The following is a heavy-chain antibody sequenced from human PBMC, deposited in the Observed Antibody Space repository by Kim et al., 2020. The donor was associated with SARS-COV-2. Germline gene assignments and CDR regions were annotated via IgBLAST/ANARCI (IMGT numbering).Heavy chain of an antibody. CDR1: GGSVSSGSYY. Sequence: SETLSLTCTVSGGSVSSGSYYWSWIRQPPGKGLEWIGYIYYSGSTNYNPSLKSRVTISVDTSKNQFSLKLSSVTAADTAVYYCARDVEPVVGAFDIWGQGTMVTVSS. D-gene: IGHD1-26*01. CDR2: IYYSGST. CDR3: ARDVEPVVGAFDI. J-gene: IGHJ3*02. V-gene: IGHV4-61*01.